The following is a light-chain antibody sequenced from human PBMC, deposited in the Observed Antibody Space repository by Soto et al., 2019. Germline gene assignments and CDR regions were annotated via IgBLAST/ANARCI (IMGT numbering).Light chain of an antibody. CDR1: SSDVGSYNL. V-gene: IGLV2-23*01. CDR2: EAF. J-gene: IGLJ1*01. Sequence: QSALTQPASVSGSPGQSITISCTGTSSDVGSYNLVSWYQQQPGKAPKLMIYEAFKRPSGVSNRFSGSKSGNTASLTISGLQAEDEADYYCCSYAGSSTPYVFGTGTKLTVL. CDR3: CSYAGSSTPYV.